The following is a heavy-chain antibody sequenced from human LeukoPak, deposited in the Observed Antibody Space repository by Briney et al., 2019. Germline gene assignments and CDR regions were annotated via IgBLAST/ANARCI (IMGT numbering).Heavy chain of an antibody. CDR1: GITLSNYC. Sequence: GGSLRLSCAVSGITLSNYCMSWVRQAPGKGLEWVARINDRGSRTNYADSVKGRFTISTDHPKNTLYLQMNSLRAEDTAVYFCAKRGVVIRVILVGFHKEAYYFDSWGQGALVTVSS. V-gene: IGHV3-23*01. J-gene: IGHJ4*02. D-gene: IGHD3-22*01. CDR3: AKRGVVIRVILVGFHKEAYYFDS. CDR2: INDRGSRT.